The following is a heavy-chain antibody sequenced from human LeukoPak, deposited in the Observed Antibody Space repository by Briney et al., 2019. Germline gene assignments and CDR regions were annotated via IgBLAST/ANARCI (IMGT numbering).Heavy chain of an antibody. D-gene: IGHD5-18*01. Sequence: SVKVSCKASGFTVTSSAVQWVRQARGQRLEWIGWIVVGSGNTNYAQKFQERVTITRDMSTSTAYMELSSLRSEDTAVYYCAAGAVTEPEDAFDIWGQGTMVTVSS. CDR1: GFTVTSSA. CDR2: IVVGSGNT. V-gene: IGHV1-58*01. J-gene: IGHJ3*02. CDR3: AAGAVTEPEDAFDI.